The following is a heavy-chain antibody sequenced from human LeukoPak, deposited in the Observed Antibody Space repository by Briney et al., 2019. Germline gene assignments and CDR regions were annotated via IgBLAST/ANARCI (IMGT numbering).Heavy chain of an antibody. CDR2: IYYSGST. Sequence: KTSETLSLTCTVSGGSISSYYWSWIRQPPGKGLEWIGYIYYSGSTNYNPSLKSRVTISVDTSKNQFSLKLSSVTAADTAVYYCARVRGRRGYSYGLVDYRGQGTLVTVSS. V-gene: IGHV4-59*01. CDR3: ARVRGRRGYSYGLVDY. D-gene: IGHD5-18*01. J-gene: IGHJ4*02. CDR1: GGSISSYY.